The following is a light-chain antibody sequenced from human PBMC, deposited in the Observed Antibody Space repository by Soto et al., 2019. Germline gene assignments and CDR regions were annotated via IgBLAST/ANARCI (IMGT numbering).Light chain of an antibody. CDR1: SSDVGGYNY. J-gene: IGLJ2*01. CDR3: SAYTNSSRSPVV. Sequence: QSALTQPASVSGSPGQSITISCTGTSSDVGGYNYVSCYQQQAVKAPKLMIYDVSERPSGVSNRFSCSKSGNTASLTISGLQADEEADYYCSAYTNSSRSPVVFGGGTKLTVL. V-gene: IGLV2-14*01. CDR2: DVS.